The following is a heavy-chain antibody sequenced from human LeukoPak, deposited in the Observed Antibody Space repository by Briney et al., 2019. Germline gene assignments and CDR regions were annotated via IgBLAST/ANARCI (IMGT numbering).Heavy chain of an antibody. CDR1: GFTFSNYV. Sequence: PGGSLRLSCTASGFTFSNYVMSWVRQAPGKGLDWVSAISGSGTITYYADSVKGRFTISRDNSKNTLYLQMNSLRADDTAVYYCAKNLTVAGTLFDYWGQGTLVTVSS. V-gene: IGHV3-23*01. CDR2: ISGSGTIT. D-gene: IGHD6-19*01. CDR3: AKNLTVAGTLFDY. J-gene: IGHJ4*02.